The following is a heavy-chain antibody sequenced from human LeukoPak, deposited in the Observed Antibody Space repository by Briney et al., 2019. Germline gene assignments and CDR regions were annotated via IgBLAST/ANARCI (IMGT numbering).Heavy chain of an antibody. CDR3: ARLDIVVVPAATGPFYYMDV. D-gene: IGHD2-2*03. CDR2: INYSGNT. Sequence: SETLSLTCTVTAGSISSYYWSWIRQPPGKGLEWIGYINYSGNTKYNPSLKSRVTMSVDTSKNQFSLKLSSVTAADTAVYYCARLDIVVVPAATGPFYYMDVWGKGTTVTVSS. V-gene: IGHV4-59*12. CDR1: AGSISSYY. J-gene: IGHJ6*03.